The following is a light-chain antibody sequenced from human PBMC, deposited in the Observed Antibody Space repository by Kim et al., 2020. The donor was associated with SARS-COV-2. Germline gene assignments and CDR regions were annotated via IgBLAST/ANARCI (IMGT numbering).Light chain of an antibody. CDR3: QSADSSGMV. CDR2: KDS. J-gene: IGLJ1*01. CDR1: ALPKQY. V-gene: IGLV3-25*03. Sequence: VGPGQTARITCSGDALPKQYAYWYQQKPGQAPVLVIYKDSERPSGIPERFSGSSSGTTVTLTISGVQAEDEADYYCQSADSSGMVFGTGTKVTVL.